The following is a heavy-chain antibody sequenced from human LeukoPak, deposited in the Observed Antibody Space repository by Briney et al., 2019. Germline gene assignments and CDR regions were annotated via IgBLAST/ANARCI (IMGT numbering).Heavy chain of an antibody. CDR3: ARGLWGWLVPPWAFDI. CDR1: GGSFSGYY. CDR2: INHSGST. J-gene: IGHJ3*02. D-gene: IGHD6-19*01. Sequence: PSETLSLTCAVYGGSFSGYYWSWIRQPPGKGLEWIGEINHSGSTNYNPSLKSRVTISVDTSKNQFSLKLSSVTAADTAVYYCARGLWGWLVPPWAFDIWGQGTMVTVSS. V-gene: IGHV4-34*01.